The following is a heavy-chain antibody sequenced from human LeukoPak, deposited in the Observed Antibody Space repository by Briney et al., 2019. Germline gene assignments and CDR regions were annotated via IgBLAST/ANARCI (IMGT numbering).Heavy chain of an antibody. CDR2: ISYDGSNK. J-gene: IGHJ6*02. CDR3: AKDLGYCSSTSCYNQFGMDV. CDR1: GFTFSSYG. V-gene: IGHV3-30*18. Sequence: GGSLRLSCAASGFTFSSYGMHWVRQAPGKGLEWVAVISYDGSNKYYANSVKGRFTISRDNSKNTLYLQMNSLRAEDTAVYYCAKDLGYCSSTSCYNQFGMDVWGQGTTVTVSS. D-gene: IGHD2-2*01.